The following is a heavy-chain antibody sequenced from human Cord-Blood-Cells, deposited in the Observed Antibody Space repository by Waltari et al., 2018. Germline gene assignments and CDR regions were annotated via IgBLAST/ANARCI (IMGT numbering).Heavy chain of an antibody. CDR1: GGSFSGYY. CDR3: ARVYSSFPDAFDI. J-gene: IGHJ3*02. V-gene: IGHV4-34*01. D-gene: IGHD5-18*01. CDR2: INHSGSA. Sequence: QVQLQQWGAGLLKPSETLSLTCAVYGGSFSGYYWSWIRQPPGKGLEWIGEINHSGSANGNPSLKSRVTISVDTSKIQVSVKLSSVTAADTAVYYCARVYSSFPDAFDIWGQGTMVTVSS.